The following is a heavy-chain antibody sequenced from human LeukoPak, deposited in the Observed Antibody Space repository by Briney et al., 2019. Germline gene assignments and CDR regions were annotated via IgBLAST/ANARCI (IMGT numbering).Heavy chain of an antibody. CDR3: ARAPYDILTGYSLNWFDP. CDR2: INGDNGNT. J-gene: IGHJ5*02. Sequence: VXVSCKASGYTFTXYGISWVRQAPGQRLEWMGWINGDNGNTKYSQKFQGRVTITRDTSAYTGYMELRSLSSADTAVYFCARAPYDILTGYSLNWFDPWGQGTLVTVSS. CDR1: GYTFTXYG. V-gene: IGHV1-3*01. D-gene: IGHD3-9*01.